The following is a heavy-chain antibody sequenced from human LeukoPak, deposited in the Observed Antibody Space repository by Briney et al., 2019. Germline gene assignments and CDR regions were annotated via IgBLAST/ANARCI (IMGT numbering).Heavy chain of an antibody. Sequence: GGSLRLSCVSSGFSFSNYAMSWVRQAPGKGLEWVSSVSGSGGSTHYVDSVKGRFTISRDKTKNTLYLQMNSLRAEDTAVYYCAKSSYYDXXGYYREYYFDSWGQGTLVTVSS. J-gene: IGHJ4*02. V-gene: IGHV3-23*01. CDR2: VSGSGGST. D-gene: IGHD3-22*01. CDR3: AKSSYYDXXGYYREYYFDS. CDR1: GFSFSNYA.